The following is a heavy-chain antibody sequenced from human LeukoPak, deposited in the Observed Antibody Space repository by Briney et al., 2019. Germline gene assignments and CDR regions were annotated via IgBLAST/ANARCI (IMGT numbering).Heavy chain of an antibody. CDR2: IRYDGSNK. CDR1: GFTFSSYG. Sequence: GGSLRLSCAASGFTFSSYGMHWVRQAPGKGLERVAFIRYDGSNKYYADSVKGRFTISRDNSKNTLYLQMNSLRAEDTAVYYCAKDSLRYCSGGSCLNFDYWGEGTLVTVSS. D-gene: IGHD2-15*01. J-gene: IGHJ4*02. V-gene: IGHV3-30*02. CDR3: AKDSLRYCSGGSCLNFDY.